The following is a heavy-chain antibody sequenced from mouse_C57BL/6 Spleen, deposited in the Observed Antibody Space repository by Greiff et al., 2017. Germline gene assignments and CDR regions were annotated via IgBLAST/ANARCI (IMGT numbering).Heavy chain of an antibody. V-gene: IGHV5-4*01. CDR1: GFTFSSYA. D-gene: IGHD2-2*01. Sequence: EVQVVESGGGLVKPGGSLKLSCAASGFTFSSYAMSWVRQTPEKRLEWVATISDGGSYTYYPDNVKGRFTISRDNAKNNLYLQMSHLKSEDTAMYYCAREDGYDRAWFAYWGQGTLVTVSA. CDR3: AREDGYDRAWFAY. CDR2: ISDGGSYT. J-gene: IGHJ3*01.